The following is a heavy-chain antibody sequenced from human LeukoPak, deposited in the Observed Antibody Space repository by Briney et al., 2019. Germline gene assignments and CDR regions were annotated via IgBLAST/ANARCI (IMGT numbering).Heavy chain of an antibody. Sequence: GGSLRLSCAASGFTFSSYAMSWARQAPGKGLEWVSAISGSGGSTYYADSVKGRFTISRDNSKNTLYLQMNSLRAEDTAVYYCAKDLTRIQLWSHYYYYGMDVWGQGTTVTVSS. V-gene: IGHV3-23*01. CDR2: ISGSGGST. CDR1: GFTFSSYA. CDR3: AKDLTRIQLWSHYYYYGMDV. J-gene: IGHJ6*02. D-gene: IGHD5-18*01.